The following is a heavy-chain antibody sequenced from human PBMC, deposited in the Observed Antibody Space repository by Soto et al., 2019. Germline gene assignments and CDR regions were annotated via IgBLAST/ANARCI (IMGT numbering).Heavy chain of an antibody. V-gene: IGHV1-18*01. CDR1: GYTFTSYG. Sequence: QVQLVQSGAEVKKPGASVKVSCKASGYTFTSYGISWVRQAPGQGLEWMGWISAYNGNTNYAQKLQGRVTMTTDTQKTQGMDNLTPDTSASTAYMELRSLRSDDTAVYYCARDDIHTYYCENSGYSKLRKYNRFDLWGQGTPVTVSS. D-gene: IGHD3-22*01. CDR2: ISAYNGNT. J-gene: IGHJ5*02. CDR3: ARDDIHTYYCENSGYSKLRKYNRFDL.